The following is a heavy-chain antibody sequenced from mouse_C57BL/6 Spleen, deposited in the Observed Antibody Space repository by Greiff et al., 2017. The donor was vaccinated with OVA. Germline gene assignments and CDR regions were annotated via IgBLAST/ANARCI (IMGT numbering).Heavy chain of an antibody. CDR3: ARHYGNPYWYFDV. J-gene: IGHJ1*03. D-gene: IGHD2-1*01. Sequence: VQLQQSGPELVKPGASVKISCKASGYSFTGYYMNWVKQSPEKSLEWIGEINPSTGGTTYNQKFKAKATLTVDKSSSTAYMQLKSLTSEDSAVYYCARHYGNPYWYFDVWGTGTTVTVSS. V-gene: IGHV1-42*01. CDR1: GYSFTGYY. CDR2: INPSTGGT.